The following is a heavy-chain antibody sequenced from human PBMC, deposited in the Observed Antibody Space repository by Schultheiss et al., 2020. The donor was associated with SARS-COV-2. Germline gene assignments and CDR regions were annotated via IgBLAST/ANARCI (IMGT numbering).Heavy chain of an antibody. CDR2: IKQDGSEK. V-gene: IGHV3-7*03. J-gene: IGHJ3*02. CDR1: GFTFSSYW. D-gene: IGHD2-21*02. Sequence: GGSLRLSCAASGFTFSSYWMSWVRQAPGKGLEWVANIKQDGSEKYYVDSVKGRFTISRDNAKNSLYLQMNSLRAEDTAVYYCARDYMVVVTATDAFDIWGQGTMVTVSS. CDR3: ARDYMVVVTATDAFDI.